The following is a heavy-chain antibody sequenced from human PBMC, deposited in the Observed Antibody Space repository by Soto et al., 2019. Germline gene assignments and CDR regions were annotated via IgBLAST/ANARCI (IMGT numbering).Heavy chain of an antibody. CDR3: AKDGHYDFWSGYHY. D-gene: IGHD3-3*01. CDR1: GFTFSSYG. Sequence: ESGGGVVQPGRSLRLSCAASGFTFSSYGMHWVRQAPGKGLEWVAVISYDGSNKYYADSVKGRFTISRDNSKNTLYLQMNSLRAEDTAVYYCAKDGHYDFWSGYHYWGQGTLVTVSS. J-gene: IGHJ4*02. V-gene: IGHV3-30*18. CDR2: ISYDGSNK.